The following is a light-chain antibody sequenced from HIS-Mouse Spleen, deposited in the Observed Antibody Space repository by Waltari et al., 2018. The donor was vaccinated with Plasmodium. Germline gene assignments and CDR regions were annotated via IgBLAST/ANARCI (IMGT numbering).Light chain of an antibody. J-gene: IGLJ3*02. V-gene: IGLV5-37*01. Sequence: ELTQPPSVSVSPGQTARITCSGDALPKKYACWYQQKPGSPPRYPLYYYSDSGKGQGSGDPGLFSGSKDASANTGILLISGLQSEDEADYYCMIWPSNASGVFGGGTKLTVL. CDR2: YYSDSGK. CDR1: DALPK. CDR3: MIWPSNASGV.